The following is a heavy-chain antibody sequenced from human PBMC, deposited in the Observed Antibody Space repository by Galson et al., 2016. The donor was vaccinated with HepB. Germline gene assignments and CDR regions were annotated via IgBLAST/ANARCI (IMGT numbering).Heavy chain of an antibody. CDR2: IYYTGDT. CDR1: GDSITTSY. D-gene: IGHD5/OR15-5a*01. V-gene: IGHV4-59*08. J-gene: IGHJ5*02. Sequence: SETLSLTCTVSGDSITTSYWSWIRQPPGKGLEYIGYIYYTGDTNHNPSLNNRVTISLDRSKSQFSLKLRSVTAPDTAVYYCARHARVPGPWGQGSLVIVSS. CDR3: ARHARVPGP.